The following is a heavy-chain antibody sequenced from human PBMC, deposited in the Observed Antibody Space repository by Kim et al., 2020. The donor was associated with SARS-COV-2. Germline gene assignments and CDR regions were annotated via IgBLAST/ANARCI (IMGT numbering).Heavy chain of an antibody. CDR1: GFTFSSYG. CDR3: AKDLAVPAAIGSDI. Sequence: GGSLRLSCAASGFTFSSYGMHWVRQAPGKGLEWVAVISYDGSNKYYADSVKGRFTISRDNSKNTLYLQMNSLRAEDTAVYYCAKDLAVPAAIGSDIWGQGTMVTVSS. V-gene: IGHV3-30*18. CDR2: ISYDGSNK. D-gene: IGHD2-2*01. J-gene: IGHJ3*02.